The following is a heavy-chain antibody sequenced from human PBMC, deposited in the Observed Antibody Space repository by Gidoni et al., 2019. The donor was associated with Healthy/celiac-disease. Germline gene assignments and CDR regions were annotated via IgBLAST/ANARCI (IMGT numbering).Heavy chain of an antibody. J-gene: IGHJ4*02. CDR3: AKGLPSTN. Sequence: ELQLVESGGGLVPPGRSLILSFAASGFTFDDYAMHWVRQAPGKGLEWVSGISWNSGSIGYADSVKGRFNIYRDNAKNSLYLQMNSLRAEDTDLYYCAKGLPSTNWGQGTLVTVSS. V-gene: IGHV3-9*01. CDR1: GFTFDDYA. CDR2: ISWNSGSI. D-gene: IGHD5-12*01.